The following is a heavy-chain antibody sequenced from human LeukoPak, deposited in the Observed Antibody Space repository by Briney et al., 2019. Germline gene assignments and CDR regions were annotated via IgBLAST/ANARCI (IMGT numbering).Heavy chain of an antibody. CDR3: ARDPMGHPFYFDY. J-gene: IGHJ4*02. Sequence: GGSLRLSCAASGFTFSSYSMNWVRRAPGKGLEWVSSISSSSSYIYYADSVKGRFTISRDNAKNSLYLQMNSLRAEDTAVYYCARDPMGHPFYFDYWGQGTLVTVSS. CDR1: GFTFSSYS. D-gene: IGHD3-10*01. CDR2: ISSSSSYI. V-gene: IGHV3-21*01.